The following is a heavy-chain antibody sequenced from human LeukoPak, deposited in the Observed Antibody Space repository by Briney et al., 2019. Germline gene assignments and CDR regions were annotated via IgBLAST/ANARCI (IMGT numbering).Heavy chain of an antibody. CDR2: ISSSGSTI. D-gene: IGHD3-16*01. CDR3: ARDPWGGYFDY. V-gene: IGHV3-48*03. J-gene: IGHJ4*02. CDR1: GFTFSSYE. Sequence: PGGSLRLSCAASGFTFSSYEMNWVRQAPGKGLEWVSYISSSGSTIYYADSVKGRFTISRDNAKNSLYLQMNSLRAEDTAVYYCARDPWGGYFDYWGQGTLVTVCS.